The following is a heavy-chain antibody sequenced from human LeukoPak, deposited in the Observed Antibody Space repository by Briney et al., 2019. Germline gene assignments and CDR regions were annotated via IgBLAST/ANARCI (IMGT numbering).Heavy chain of an antibody. Sequence: ASVKVPCKTSGYTFTNYDINWVRQATGQGLEWMGWMNPNSGNTGYAQKFQGRVTMTRNTSISTAYMELSSLRSEDTAVYYCAREDRDTAMAHDIWGQGTMVTVSS. D-gene: IGHD5-18*01. CDR1: GYTFTNYD. V-gene: IGHV1-8*01. CDR3: AREDRDTAMAHDI. CDR2: MNPNSGNT. J-gene: IGHJ3*02.